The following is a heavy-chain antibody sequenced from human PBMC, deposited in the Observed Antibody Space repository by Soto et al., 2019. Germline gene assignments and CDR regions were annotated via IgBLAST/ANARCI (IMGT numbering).Heavy chain of an antibody. CDR1: GGSISAGRYS. Sequence: QLQLQESGSGLVKASETLSLTCAVSGGSISAGRYSWSWIRQAPGQGLEWIGFIYHSGSTYYSPSLKGRVTISVDRAKSQFALELRSVTAADTAVYYCVGAYNIDAFDIWGQGTMVTVSS. CDR2: IYHSGST. CDR3: VGAYNIDAFDI. D-gene: IGHD1-20*01. J-gene: IGHJ3*02. V-gene: IGHV4-30-2*01.